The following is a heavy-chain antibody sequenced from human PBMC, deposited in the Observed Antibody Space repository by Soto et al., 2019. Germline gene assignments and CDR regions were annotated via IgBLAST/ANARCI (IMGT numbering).Heavy chain of an antibody. V-gene: IGHV1-18*01. J-gene: IGHJ4*02. Sequence: GASVKVSCKTSGYTFTSYSIIWVRQAPGQGLEWMGWISTHNGNTNYAQNVQGRVAMTTDTSTSTTYLEVRSLRSDDTAVYYCARESAGPSSYDYVCGSYRYESSFDHWGQGTLVTVSS. CDR1: GYTFTSYS. D-gene: IGHD3-16*02. CDR2: ISTHNGNT. CDR3: ARESAGPSSYDYVCGSYRYESSFDH.